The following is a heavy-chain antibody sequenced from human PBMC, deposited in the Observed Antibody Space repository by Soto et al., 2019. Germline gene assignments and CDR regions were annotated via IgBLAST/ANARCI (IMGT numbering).Heavy chain of an antibody. CDR2: ISCSSSSI. J-gene: IGHJ4*02. CDR1: GFSFSSYC. D-gene: IGHD6-6*01. Sequence: LRLSCAASGFSFSSYCINWVREAAGKGLGWVSYISCSSSSIYYADSVRGRLTISRDNAKNSLYLQMNRLRDEDTAVYYCARLVNSSSNFDYWGQGTLVTVSS. V-gene: IGHV3-48*02. CDR3: ARLVNSSSNFDY.